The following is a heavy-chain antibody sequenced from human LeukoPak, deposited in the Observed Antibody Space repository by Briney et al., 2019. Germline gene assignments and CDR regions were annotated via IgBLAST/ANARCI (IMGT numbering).Heavy chain of an antibody. CDR2: IYTSGST. D-gene: IGHD1-1*01. CDR1: GRSISSGSYY. Sequence: SQTLSLTCTVSGRSISSGSYYWSWIRQPAGKGLEWIGRIYTSGSTNYNPSLKSRVTISVDTSKNQFSLKLSSVTAADTAVYYCASTPTRNAFDIWGQGTMVTVSS. J-gene: IGHJ3*02. V-gene: IGHV4-61*02. CDR3: ASTPTRNAFDI.